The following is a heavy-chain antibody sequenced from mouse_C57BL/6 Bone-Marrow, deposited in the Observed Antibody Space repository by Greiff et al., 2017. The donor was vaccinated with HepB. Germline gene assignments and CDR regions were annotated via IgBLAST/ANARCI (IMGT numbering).Heavy chain of an antibody. Sequence: EVQLQQSGAELVRPGSSVKMSCKTSGYTFTSYGINWVKQRPGQGLEWIGYIDIGNGYTEYNEKFKGKATLTSDTSSSTAYMQLSSLTSEDSAIYFCARYYGVYWGQGTTLTVSS. V-gene: IGHV1-58*01. CDR2: IDIGNGYT. CDR3: ARYYGVY. J-gene: IGHJ2*01. CDR1: GYTFTSYG.